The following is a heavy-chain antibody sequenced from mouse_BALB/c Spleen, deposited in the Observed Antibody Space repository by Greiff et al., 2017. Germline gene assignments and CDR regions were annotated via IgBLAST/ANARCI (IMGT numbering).Heavy chain of an antibody. CDR2: ISSGGGST. Sequence: EVQGVESGGGLVKPGGSLKLSCAASGFAFSSYDMSWVRQTPEKRLEWVAYISSGGGSTYYPDTVKGRFTISRDNAKNTLYLQMSSLKSEDTAMYYCARHPYGSSPESLYYFDYWGQGTTLTVSS. V-gene: IGHV5-12-1*01. CDR3: ARHPYGSSPESLYYFDY. CDR1: GFAFSSYD. D-gene: IGHD1-1*01. J-gene: IGHJ2*01.